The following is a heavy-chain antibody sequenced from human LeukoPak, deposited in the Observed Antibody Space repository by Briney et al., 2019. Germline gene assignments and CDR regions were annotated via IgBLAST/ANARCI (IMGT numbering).Heavy chain of an antibody. V-gene: IGHV3-23*01. Sequence: GGSLRLSCAASGFTFSSYAMSWVGQAPGKGLEWVATIVSDGYKAYYADSVKGRFAISRDNSQNTVHLQMNSPRAEDTATYYCAKEIVFLFGDPWGQGALVTVSS. CDR1: GFTFSSYA. CDR3: AKEIVFLFGDP. CDR2: IVSDGYKA. J-gene: IGHJ5*02. D-gene: IGHD2/OR15-2a*01.